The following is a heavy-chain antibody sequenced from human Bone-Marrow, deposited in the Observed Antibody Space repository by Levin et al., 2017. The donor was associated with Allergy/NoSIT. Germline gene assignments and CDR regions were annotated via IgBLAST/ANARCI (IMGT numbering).Heavy chain of an antibody. CDR3: VRESSSSAFNYYNYYAMDI. CDR2: INQDGTEK. CDR1: GFSFSHYW. J-gene: IGHJ6*02. D-gene: IGHD6-6*01. Sequence: GGSLRLSCVVSGFSFSHYWMSWVRQAPGKGLEWVANINQDGTEKFSVDSVKGRFTISRDNVKNSLYLQMNSLRAEDTAVYYCVRESSSSAFNYYNYYAMDIWGQGTKVTVSS. V-gene: IGHV3-7*01.